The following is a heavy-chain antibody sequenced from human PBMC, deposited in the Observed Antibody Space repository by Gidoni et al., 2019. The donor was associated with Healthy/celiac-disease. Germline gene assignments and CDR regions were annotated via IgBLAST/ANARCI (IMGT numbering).Heavy chain of an antibody. CDR2: IIPIFGTA. Sequence: EVKKPGSSVKVSCKASGGTFSSYAISWVRQAPGQGLEWMGGIIPIFGTANYAQKFQGRVTITADESTGTADMELSSLRAEDRAVYSWAREEGGGYSSSWMGYWGQGTLVTVSS. D-gene: IGHD6-13*01. V-gene: IGHV1-69*01. CDR3: AREEGGGYSSSWMGY. J-gene: IGHJ4*02. CDR1: GGTFSSYA.